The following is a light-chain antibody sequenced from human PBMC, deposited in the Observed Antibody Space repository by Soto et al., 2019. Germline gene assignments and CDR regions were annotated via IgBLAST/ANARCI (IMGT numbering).Light chain of an antibody. CDR2: AAS. V-gene: IGKV1-39*01. CDR1: QTITSY. CDR3: QQSYSTPYT. Sequence: IQMTQSPSSLSASVGDRVTITCRASQTITSYLNWYQQKPGKAPKLLIHAASSLQSGVPSRFSGSGSGTDFTLTISTLQPEDFATYYCQQSYSTPYTFGQGTNLEIK. J-gene: IGKJ2*01.